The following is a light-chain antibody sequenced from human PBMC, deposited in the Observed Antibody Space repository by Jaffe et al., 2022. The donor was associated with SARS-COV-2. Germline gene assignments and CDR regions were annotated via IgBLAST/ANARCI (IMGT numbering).Light chain of an antibody. CDR2: GAS. J-gene: IGKJ1*01. CDR1: QSISNN. V-gene: IGKV3-15*01. Sequence: EVVMTQSPATLSVSPGETATLSCRASQSISNNLAWYQHKPGQAPRLLISGASARATGVPARFSGSGSGTEFTLTISSLQSEDFAVYYCQQYNKRLPWTFGQGTKVEIK. CDR3: QQYNKRLPWT.